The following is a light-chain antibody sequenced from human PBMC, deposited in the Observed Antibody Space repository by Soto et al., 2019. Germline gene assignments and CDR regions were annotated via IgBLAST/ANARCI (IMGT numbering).Light chain of an antibody. CDR3: HQRAAWPAT. CDR2: DAS. V-gene: IGKV3-11*01. J-gene: IGKJ1*01. Sequence: EVVLTQSPATLSLSPGERATLSCRASQSVDIRLAWYQQNPYQAPRLPSYDASTRATGIPARFNGSGAGTDFTLTITSLETEDYAVYYCHQRAAWPATFGQGTKVEMK. CDR1: QSVDIR.